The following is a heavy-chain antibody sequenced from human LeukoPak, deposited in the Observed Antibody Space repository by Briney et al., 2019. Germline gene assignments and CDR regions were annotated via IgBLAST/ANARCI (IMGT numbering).Heavy chain of an antibody. V-gene: IGHV3-30*04. CDR1: GFTFSSYA. J-gene: IGHJ4*02. Sequence: GGSLRLSCAASGFTFSSYAMPWVRQAPGKGLEWVAVISYDGSNKYYADSVKGRFTISRDNSKNTLYLQMNSLRAEDTAVYYCARALYDILTGYPDYWGQGTLVTVSS. CDR2: ISYDGSNK. D-gene: IGHD3-9*01. CDR3: ARALYDILTGYPDY.